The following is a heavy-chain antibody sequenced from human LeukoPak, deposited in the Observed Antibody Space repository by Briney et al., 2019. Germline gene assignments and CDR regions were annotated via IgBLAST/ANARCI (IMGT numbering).Heavy chain of an antibody. Sequence: GGSLRLSCAASGFTFSSYWMHWVRRAPGKGLVWVSRINSDGSSTSYADSVKGRFTISRDNAKKSLYLQMNSLRAEDTAVYYCARSYYDSSGYPNFDYWGQGTLVTVSS. CDR3: ARSYYDSSGYPNFDY. V-gene: IGHV3-74*01. CDR1: GFTFSSYW. J-gene: IGHJ4*02. CDR2: INSDGSST. D-gene: IGHD3-22*01.